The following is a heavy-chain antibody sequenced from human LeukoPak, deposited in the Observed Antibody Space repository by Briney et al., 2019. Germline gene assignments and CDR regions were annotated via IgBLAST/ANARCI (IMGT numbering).Heavy chain of an antibody. J-gene: IGHJ4*02. V-gene: IGHV4-34*01. Sequence: PSETLSLTCAVYGGSFSGYYWSWIRQPPGKGLEWIGEINHNRVTNYNPSLKSRVTISIDTSKNKFSLRLTSVTAADAAVYYCARASVLISLRGPTRKREIDFWGQGTLVTVSS. CDR3: ARASVLISLRGPTRKREIDF. CDR2: INHNRVT. CDR1: GGSFSGYY. D-gene: IGHD5-12*01.